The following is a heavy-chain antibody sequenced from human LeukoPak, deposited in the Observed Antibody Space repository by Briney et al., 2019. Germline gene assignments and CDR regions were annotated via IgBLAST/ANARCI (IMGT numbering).Heavy chain of an antibody. J-gene: IGHJ4*02. V-gene: IGHV3-53*01. CDR1: GFTVSSNY. CDR3: ARVVYRWALDY. Sequence: GGSLRLSCAASGFTVSSNYMSWVRQAPGKGLEWVSVIYSGGSTYYADSVKGRFTISRDNSKNTLYLQMNSLRAEDTAVYYCARVVYRWALDYWGQGTLVTVSS. D-gene: IGHD2-8*01. CDR2: IYSGGST.